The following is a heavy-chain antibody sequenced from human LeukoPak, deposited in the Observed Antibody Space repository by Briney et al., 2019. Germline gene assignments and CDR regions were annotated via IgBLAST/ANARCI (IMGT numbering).Heavy chain of an antibody. V-gene: IGHV3-23*01. D-gene: IGHD3-22*01. CDR3: AKDSRGYQDYFDY. CDR2: ISVSSGST. J-gene: IGHJ4*02. Sequence: GGSLRLSCAASGFTFSNYGMSWVRQAPGKGLEWVSAISVSSGSTYYADSVKGRFTISRDNSKNTLYLQMNSLRAEDTAVYYCAKDSRGYQDYFDYWGQGTLVTVSS. CDR1: GFTFSNYG.